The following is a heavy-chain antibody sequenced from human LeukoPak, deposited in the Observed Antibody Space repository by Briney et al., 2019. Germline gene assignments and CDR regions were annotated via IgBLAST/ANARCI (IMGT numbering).Heavy chain of an antibody. CDR3: ASGFMGYDRSGYYDDAFDI. J-gene: IGHJ3*02. V-gene: IGHV1-2*02. CDR1: GYTFTGYY. Sequence: ASVRVSCKASGYTFTGYYMHWVRQAPGQGLEWMGWINPNSGGTNYAQKFQGRVTMTRDTSISTAYMELSRLRSDDTAVYYCASGFMGYDRSGYYDDAFDIWGQGTMVTVSS. CDR2: INPNSGGT. D-gene: IGHD3-22*01.